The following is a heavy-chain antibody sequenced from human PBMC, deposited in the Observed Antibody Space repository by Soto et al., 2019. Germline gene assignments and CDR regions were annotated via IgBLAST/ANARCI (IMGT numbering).Heavy chain of an antibody. V-gene: IGHV3-11*01. CDR2: ISVSGNTI. CDR3: ARDLRLTTPGPEGQLDH. J-gene: IGHJ4*02. Sequence: QVQLVESGGDLVKPGGSLKLACAASGFTFTDYYMSWIRQAPGRGLEWLAYISVSGNTIVYSVSVRGRFTSSRDNAHNSLYLKMDGLRVVDTSVFVCARDLRLTTPGPEGQLDHWGQGALDNVSS. D-gene: IGHD1-1*01. CDR1: GFTFTDYY.